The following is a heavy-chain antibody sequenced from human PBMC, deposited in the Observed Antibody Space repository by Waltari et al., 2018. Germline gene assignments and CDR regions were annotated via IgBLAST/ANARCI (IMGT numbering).Heavy chain of an antibody. CDR1: GFTFSSYA. CDR3: AKDYATIPFYY. J-gene: IGHJ4*02. D-gene: IGHD3-16*01. V-gene: IGHV3-23*01. Sequence: EVQLLESGGGLVQPGGSLRLSCAASGFTFSSYAMSWVRQAPGKGLGWVSAISGSGGRTYYADSVKGRFTISRDNSKNTRYLQMNSLRAEDTAVYYCAKDYATIPFYYWGQGTLVTVSS. CDR2: ISGSGGRT.